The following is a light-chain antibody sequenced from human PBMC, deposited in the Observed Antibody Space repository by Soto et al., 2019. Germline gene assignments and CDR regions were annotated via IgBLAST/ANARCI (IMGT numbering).Light chain of an antibody. CDR1: QSISDN. CDR2: RAS. Sequence: MTQSPDTLYVSPGERVTLSCRASQSISDNLALYQQQHGQGPRLLVYRASTRALGIPARFSGSESGTEFTLTISSLQSEDFAVYYCQQYNIWPITFGQGTRLEIK. V-gene: IGKV3-15*01. J-gene: IGKJ5*01. CDR3: QQYNIWPIT.